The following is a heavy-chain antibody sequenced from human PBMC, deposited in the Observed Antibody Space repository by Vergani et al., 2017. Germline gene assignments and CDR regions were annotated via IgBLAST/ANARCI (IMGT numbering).Heavy chain of an antibody. CDR2: IFSNDEE. CDR1: GFSLSNARMG. CDR3: ARIPGPSNYGDYYYGMDV. J-gene: IGHJ6*02. V-gene: IGHV2-26*01. D-gene: IGHD4-11*01. Sequence: QVTLKESGPVLVKPTETLTLTCTVSGFSLSNARMGVSWIRQPPGKALEWLAHIFSNDEESYSTSLKSRITISKDTSKSQVVLTMTNMDPVDTATYYFARIPGPSNYGDYYYGMDVWGQGITVTVSS.